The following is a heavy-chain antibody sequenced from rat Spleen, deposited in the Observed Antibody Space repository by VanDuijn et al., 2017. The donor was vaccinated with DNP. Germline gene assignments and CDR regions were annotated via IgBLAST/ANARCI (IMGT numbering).Heavy chain of an antibody. CDR3: AMVGDLHYGGDGDVLDV. J-gene: IGHJ4*01. D-gene: IGHD1-12*02. V-gene: IGHV5-25*01. CDR1: GFTFGDYN. CDR2: ISPDGDRT. Sequence: EVQLVESGGGLVQPGRSMKLSCAASGFTFGDYNVAWVRQAPTKGLEWVALISPDGDRTYYRDSVKGRFTISRDNARSILYLQMDSLGSEDTVIYFCAMVGDLHYGGDGDVLDVWGQGTSVTVSS.